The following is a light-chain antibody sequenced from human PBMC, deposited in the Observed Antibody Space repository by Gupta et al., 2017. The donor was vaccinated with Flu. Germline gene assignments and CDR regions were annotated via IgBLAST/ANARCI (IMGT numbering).Light chain of an antibody. CDR2: KAS. V-gene: IGKV1-5*03. J-gene: IGKJ5*01. CDR3: QEYIPDPIT. Sequence: DVQMTQSPSTLSASVGDRVTITCRASHSISIWLAWYQQKPGKAPKLLISKASTLESGVPSRFSGSGSGTEFTLKISRLQPEDVATYYCQEYIPDPITFGQGTQLDIK. CDR1: HSISIW.